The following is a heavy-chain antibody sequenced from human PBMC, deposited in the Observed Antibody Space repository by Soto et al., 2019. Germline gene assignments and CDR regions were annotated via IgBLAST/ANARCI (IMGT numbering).Heavy chain of an antibody. V-gene: IGHV6-1*01. D-gene: IGHD2-8*01. CDR3: ARLIGNSWLES. J-gene: IGHJ5*01. Sequence: PSENLSLTCSISVDSVSSNSATCDFSHQSPSRGLEWLGRTYYRSKWYNDYAVSVKSRITINPDTSNNQLSLQLNSVTPDDTAVYYCARLIGNSWLESWGQGTLVTVSS. CDR2: TYYRSKWYN. CDR1: VDSVSSNSAT.